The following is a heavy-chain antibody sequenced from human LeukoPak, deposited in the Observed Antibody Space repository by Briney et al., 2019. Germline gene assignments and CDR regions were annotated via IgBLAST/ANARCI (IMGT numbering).Heavy chain of an antibody. CDR2: IYYSGST. V-gene: IGHV4-39*07. CDR3: ARGVVIAPQTFDY. J-gene: IGHJ4*02. Sequence: SETLSLTCAVSGGSVSSSTHYWAWIRQPPGKGLEWIGNIYYSGSTYYKSSLKSRVTISVDTSKNQFSLKLSSVTAADTAVYYCARGVVIAPQTFDYWGQGTLVTVSS. CDR1: GGSVSSSTHY. D-gene: IGHD2-21*01.